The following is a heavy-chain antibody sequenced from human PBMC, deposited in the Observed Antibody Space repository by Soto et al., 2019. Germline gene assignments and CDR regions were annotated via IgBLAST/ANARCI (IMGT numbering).Heavy chain of an antibody. D-gene: IGHD2-15*01. CDR2: IWYDGSNK. J-gene: IGHJ5*02. V-gene: IGHV3-33*01. CDR1: GFTFSSYG. Sequence: QPGGSLRLSCAASGFTFSSYGMHWVRQAPGKGLEWVAVIWYDGSNKYYADSVKGRFTISRDNSKNTLYLQMNSLRAEDTAVYYCARVGLLGYCSGGSCSYNWFEPWGQGTLVTGS. CDR3: ARVGLLGYCSGGSCSYNWFEP.